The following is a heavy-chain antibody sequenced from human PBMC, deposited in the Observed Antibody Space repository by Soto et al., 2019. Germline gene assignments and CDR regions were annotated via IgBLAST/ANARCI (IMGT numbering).Heavy chain of an antibody. CDR1: GYSISSGYY. Sequence: KTSETLSLTCAVSGYSISSGYYWGWIRQPPGKGLEWIGSIYHSGSTYYNPSLKSRVTISVDTSKNQFSLKLSSVTAADTAVYYCASPRYSLLSEGYFDYCDQGTLGTVST. CDR2: IYHSGST. J-gene: IGHJ4*02. CDR3: ASPRYSLLSEGYFDY. V-gene: IGHV4-38-2*01. D-gene: IGHD5-18*01.